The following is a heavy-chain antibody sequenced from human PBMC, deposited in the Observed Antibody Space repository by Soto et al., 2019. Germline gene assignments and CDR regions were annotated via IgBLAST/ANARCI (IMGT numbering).Heavy chain of an antibody. CDR2: INHSGST. CDR3: ARCVDLLLDY. J-gene: IGHJ4*02. CDR1: GGSFSGYY. V-gene: IGHV4-34*01. D-gene: IGHD5-12*01. Sequence: QVQLQQWGAGLLKPSETLSLTCAVYGGSFSGYYWSWIRQPPGKGLEWIGEINHSGSTNYNPSLKXXVXIXEDPSKNQFSLKLSSVTAADTAVYYCARCVDLLLDYWGQGTLVTVSS.